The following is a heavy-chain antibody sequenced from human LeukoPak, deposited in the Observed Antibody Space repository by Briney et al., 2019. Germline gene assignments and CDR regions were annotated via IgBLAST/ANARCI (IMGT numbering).Heavy chain of an antibody. J-gene: IGHJ1*01. CDR2: IYYSGST. Sequence: SQTLSLTCTVSGGSISSGGYYWSWIRQHPGKGLEWIGYIYYSGSTYYNPSLKSRVTISVDTSKNQFSLKLSSVTAADTAVYYYARDLRAGKEYFQHWGQGTLVTVSS. CDR1: GGSISSGGYY. CDR3: ARDLRAGKEYFQH. V-gene: IGHV4-31*03. D-gene: IGHD6-19*01.